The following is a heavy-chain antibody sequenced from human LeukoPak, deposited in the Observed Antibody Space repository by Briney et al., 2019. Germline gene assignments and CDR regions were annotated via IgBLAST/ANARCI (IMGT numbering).Heavy chain of an antibody. Sequence: AETLSLTCTVFGGSLSSGGYYWTWIRQPPGKGLERNAKSHYSGITNYNPALQSQVAIPVDTPKNQFAQKLNTRRAADTAVYYCARDTGSNPNRVVQLDYWGQGTLVTVST. CDR2: SHYSGIT. J-gene: IGHJ4*02. D-gene: IGHD3-3*01. CDR1: GGSLSSGGYY. CDR3: ARDTGSNPNRVVQLDY. V-gene: IGHV4-61*08.